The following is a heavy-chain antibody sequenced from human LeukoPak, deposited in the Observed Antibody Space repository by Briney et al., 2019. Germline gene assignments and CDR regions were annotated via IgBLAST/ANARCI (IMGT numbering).Heavy chain of an antibody. CDR2: INPNSGGT. D-gene: IGHD3-10*01. J-gene: IGHJ4*02. Sequence: ASVKASCKASGYTFTDYYLHWVRQAPGQGLEWMGRINPNSGGTSYAQKFQGRVTMTRDTSISTVYMELSRLRSDDTAIYYCARDEGYYGSGVDGNWGQGTLVTVSS. CDR3: ARDEGYYGSGVDGN. V-gene: IGHV1-2*06. CDR1: GYTFTDYY.